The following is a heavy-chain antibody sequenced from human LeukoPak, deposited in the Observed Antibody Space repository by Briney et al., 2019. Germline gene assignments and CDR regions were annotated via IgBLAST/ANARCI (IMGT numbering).Heavy chain of an antibody. CDR1: GYNFNDYY. D-gene: IGHD5-12*01. V-gene: IGHV1-2*02. CDR3: ARDSNPRVATIVYY. Sequence: GASVKVSCKSSGYNFNDYYMHWVRQAPGQGLEWMGWINPNSGGTNYAQKFQGRVTMTRDTSITTAYMELSRLRSDDTAVYYCARDSNPRVATIVYYCGQRTLVTASP. J-gene: IGHJ4*02. CDR2: INPNSGGT.